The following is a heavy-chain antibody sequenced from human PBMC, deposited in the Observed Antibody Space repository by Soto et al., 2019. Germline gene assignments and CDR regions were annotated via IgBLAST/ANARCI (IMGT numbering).Heavy chain of an antibody. V-gene: IGHV4-34*01. CDR1: GGSFSGYY. J-gene: IGHJ4*02. Sequence: QVQLQQWGAGLLKPSETLSITCAVYGGSFSGYYWSWIRQPPGKGLEWIGEINHSGSTNYNPSLKSRVTISVDTSKNQFSLKLSSVTAADTAVYYCARSDDYDYISGSYRYSKSFDYWGQGTLVTVSS. D-gene: IGHD3-16*02. CDR2: INHSGST. CDR3: ARSDDYDYISGSYRYSKSFDY.